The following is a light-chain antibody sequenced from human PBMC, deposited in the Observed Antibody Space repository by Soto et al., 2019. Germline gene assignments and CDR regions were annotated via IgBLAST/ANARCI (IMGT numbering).Light chain of an antibody. J-gene: IGLJ2*01. CDR1: SSDVGGYNY. Sequence: QSAMTQPRSVSGSPGQSVTISCTGTSSDVGGYNYVSWYQHHPGKAPKLMIYDVTKRPSGVPDRFSGSKSGNTASLTISGLQAEVERDYYCFSYAGSYTVVFGGGTKLTVL. CDR3: FSYAGSYTVV. CDR2: DVT. V-gene: IGLV2-11*01.